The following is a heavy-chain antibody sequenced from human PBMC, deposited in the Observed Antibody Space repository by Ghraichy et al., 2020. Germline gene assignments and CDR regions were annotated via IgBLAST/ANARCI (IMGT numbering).Heavy chain of an antibody. CDR1: GFTFSTYG. CDR2: IGGSSSPI. J-gene: IGHJ5*02. V-gene: IGHV3-48*01. CDR3: AGDRSNTWYFGLFDP. D-gene: IGHD6-13*01. Sequence: GGSLKLSCAASGFTFSTYGMNWVRQAPGKGLEWVSYIGGSSSPIYYADSVRGRFTISRDNAKNSLYLQMNTLRAEDTAVYYCAGDRSNTWYFGLFDPWGQQTLVT.